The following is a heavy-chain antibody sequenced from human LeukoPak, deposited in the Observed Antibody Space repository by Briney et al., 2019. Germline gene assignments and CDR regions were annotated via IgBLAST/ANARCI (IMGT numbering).Heavy chain of an antibody. CDR1: EFTFSDYY. J-gene: IGHJ4*02. Sequence: PGGSLRLSCVASEFTFSDYYMDWVRQAPGKGLEWVGRTRNKANSYTTEYAASVKGRFTISRDDSKNSLYLQMNSLKTEDTAVYYCARAMVRGVINFLDYWGQGTPVTVSS. D-gene: IGHD3-10*01. V-gene: IGHV3-72*01. CDR2: TRNKANSYTT. CDR3: ARAMVRGVINFLDY.